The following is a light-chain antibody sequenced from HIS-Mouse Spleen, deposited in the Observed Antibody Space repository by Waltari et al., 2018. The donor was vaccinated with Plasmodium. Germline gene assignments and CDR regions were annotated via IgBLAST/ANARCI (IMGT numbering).Light chain of an antibody. Sequence: QSALTQPRSVSGSPGQSVPISCTGTSSDVGGYHYVSWYQQHPGKAPKLMIYEVTKRPSGVPERCSGSKSGNTASLTISGLQAEDEADYYCCSYAGSYTVVFGGGTKLTVL. V-gene: IGLV2-11*01. CDR3: CSYAGSYTVV. CDR1: SSDVGGYHY. CDR2: EVT. J-gene: IGLJ2*01.